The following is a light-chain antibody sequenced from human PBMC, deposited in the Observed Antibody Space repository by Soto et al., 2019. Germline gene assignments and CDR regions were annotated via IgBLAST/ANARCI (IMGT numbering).Light chain of an antibody. CDR1: QRISSN. J-gene: IGKJ1*01. Sequence: EIVMTQSPATLSVSPGERATLSCRASQRISSNLAWYQQKPGQAPRLLIFGASTRATGVPVRFSGSGSGTELTLTISSLQSEDFAVYYCQQYNNWPRTFGQGTKVDIK. V-gene: IGKV3-15*01. CDR3: QQYNNWPRT. CDR2: GAS.